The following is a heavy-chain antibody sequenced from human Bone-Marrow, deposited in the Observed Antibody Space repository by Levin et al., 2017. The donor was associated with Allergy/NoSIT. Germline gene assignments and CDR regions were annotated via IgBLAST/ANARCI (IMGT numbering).Heavy chain of an antibody. CDR1: GYNFTLYW. Sequence: GESLKISCKASGYNFTLYWIHWVRQAPGQGLEWMGSMNPKSGGINYAQKFQARVFMTRDTSINTAYMELDRLTSDDTAVYYCVRDDGDSAGYNWFDPWGQGTLVTVTS. CDR3: VRDDGDSAGYNWFDP. D-gene: IGHD4-17*01. CDR2: MNPKSGGI. V-gene: IGHV1-2*02. J-gene: IGHJ5*02.